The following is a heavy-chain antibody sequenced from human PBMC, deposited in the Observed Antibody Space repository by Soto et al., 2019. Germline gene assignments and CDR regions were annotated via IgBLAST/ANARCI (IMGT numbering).Heavy chain of an antibody. CDR1: GGSVSSGSCY. V-gene: IGHV4-61*01. D-gene: IGHD6-19*01. CDR2: IYYSGST. J-gene: IGHJ5*02. Sequence: SETLSLTCTVSGGSVSSGSCYWSWIRQPPGKGLEWIGYIYYSGSTNYNPSLKSRVTISVDTSKNQFSLKLSSVTAADTAVYYCARDRVLGIAVAGDNWFDPWGQGTLVTVSS. CDR3: ARDRVLGIAVAGDNWFDP.